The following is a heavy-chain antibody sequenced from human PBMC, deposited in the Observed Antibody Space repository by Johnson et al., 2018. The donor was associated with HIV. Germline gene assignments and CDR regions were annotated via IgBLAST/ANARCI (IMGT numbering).Heavy chain of an antibody. V-gene: IGHV3-33*06. CDR2: IWYDGSNK. J-gene: IGHJ3*02. D-gene: IGHD6-19*01. CDR3: AKGKSSGRGAFDI. Sequence: QEKLVESGGGVVQPGRSLRLSCAASGFTFSSYGMHWVRQAPGKGLEWVAVIWYDGSNKYYADSVKGRFTISRDNSKNTLYLQINSLRAEDTAVFYCAKGKSSGRGAFDIWGQGTKVIVSS. CDR1: GFTFSSYG.